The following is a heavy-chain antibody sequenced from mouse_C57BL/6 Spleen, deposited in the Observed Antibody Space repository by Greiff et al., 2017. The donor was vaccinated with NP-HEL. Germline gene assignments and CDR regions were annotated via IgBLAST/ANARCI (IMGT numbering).Heavy chain of an antibody. J-gene: IGHJ2*01. Sequence: EVHLVESGGDLVKPGGSLKLSCAASGFTFSSYGMSWVRQTPDKRLEWVATISSGGSYTYYPDSVKGRFTISRDNAKNTLYLQMSSLKSEDTAMYYCARHPKDFDYWGQGTTLTVSS. CDR3: ARHPKDFDY. CDR2: ISSGGSYT. CDR1: GFTFSSYG. V-gene: IGHV5-6*01.